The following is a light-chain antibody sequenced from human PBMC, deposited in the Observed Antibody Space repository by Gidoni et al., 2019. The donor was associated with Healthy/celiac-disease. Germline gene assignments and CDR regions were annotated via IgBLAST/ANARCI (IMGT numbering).Light chain of an antibody. J-gene: IGKJ2*01. CDR2: AAS. CDR3: QQSYSTPYT. CDR1: QSISSY. V-gene: IGKV1-39*01. Sequence: DIQMTQSPSSLSASVGDRVNIPCRASQSISSYLNWYQQKPGKAPKLLIYAASSLQSGVPSRFSGSGSGTDFTLTISSLQPEDFATYYCQQSYSTPYTFGQGTKLEIK.